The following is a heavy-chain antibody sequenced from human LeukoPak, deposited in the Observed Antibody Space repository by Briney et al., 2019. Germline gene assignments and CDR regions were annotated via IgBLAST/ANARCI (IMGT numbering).Heavy chain of an antibody. J-gene: IGHJ5*02. V-gene: IGHV3-23*01. CDR2: ISGSGGST. D-gene: IGHD4-17*01. CDR1: GFTFSSYA. Sequence: GGSLRLSRAASGFTFSSYAMSWVRQAPGKGLEWVSAISGSGGSTYYADSVKGRFTISRDNSKNTLYLQMNSLRAEDTAVYYCAKGDDYGDYSWFDPWGQGTLVTVSS. CDR3: AKGDDYGDYSWFDP.